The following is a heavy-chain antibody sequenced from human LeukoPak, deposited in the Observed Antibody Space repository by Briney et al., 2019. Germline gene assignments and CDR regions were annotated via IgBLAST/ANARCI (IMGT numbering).Heavy chain of an antibody. CDR3: ARPLNKRDGYSSDN. CDR2: IHHSGST. V-gene: IGHV4-38-2*02. CDR1: GYSITSDDW. J-gene: IGHJ4*02. Sequence: SETLSLTCSVSGYSITSDDWWAWSRQSPEKGLGWIASIHHSGSTYYNPSFKSRATISVDTSKNQFSLKLTSVTAADTALYYCARPLNKRDGYSSDNWGQGTLVTVSS. D-gene: IGHD5-24*01.